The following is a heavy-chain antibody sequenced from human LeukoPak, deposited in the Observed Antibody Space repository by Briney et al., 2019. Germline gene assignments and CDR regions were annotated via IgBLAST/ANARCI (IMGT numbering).Heavy chain of an antibody. Sequence: ESLKISCKGSGYSFTTYWIGWVRQMPGKGLEWMGIIYPGDSDTRYSPSFQGQVTISADKAISTAYLQWSSLKASDTAMYYCARQAVRDGYNGAFDIWGQGTMVTVSS. V-gene: IGHV5-51*01. CDR2: IYPGDSDT. CDR1: GYSFTTYW. D-gene: IGHD5-24*01. CDR3: ARQAVRDGYNGAFDI. J-gene: IGHJ3*02.